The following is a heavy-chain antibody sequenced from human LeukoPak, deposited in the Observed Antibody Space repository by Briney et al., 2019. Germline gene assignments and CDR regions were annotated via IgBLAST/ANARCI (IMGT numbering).Heavy chain of an antibody. D-gene: IGHD4-23*01. Sequence: SEALSLTCTVSGGSISSGDYYWSWIRQPPGKGLEWIGYIYYSGSTYYNPSLKSRVTISVDTSKNQFSLKLSSVTAADTAVYYCASYDGNPDCFDYWGQGTLVTVSS. J-gene: IGHJ4*02. V-gene: IGHV4-30-4*08. CDR2: IYYSGST. CDR3: ASYDGNPDCFDY. CDR1: GGSISSGDYY.